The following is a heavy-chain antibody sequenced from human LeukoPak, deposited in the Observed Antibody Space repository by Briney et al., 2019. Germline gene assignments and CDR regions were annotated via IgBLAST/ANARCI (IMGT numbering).Heavy chain of an antibody. CDR2: IYYSGST. CDR1: GGSISSSSYY. CDR3: ARGSSSSWYPPPGLS. D-gene: IGHD6-13*01. Sequence: SETLSLTCTVSGGSISSSSYYWSWIRQPPGKGLEWIGYIYYSGSTNYNPSLKSRVTISVDTSKNQFSLKLSSVTTADTAVYYCARGSSSSWYPPPGLSWGQGTLVTVSS. V-gene: IGHV4-61*01. J-gene: IGHJ4*02.